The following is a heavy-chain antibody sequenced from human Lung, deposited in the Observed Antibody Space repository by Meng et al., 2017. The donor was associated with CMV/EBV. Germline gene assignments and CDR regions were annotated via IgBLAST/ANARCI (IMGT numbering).Heavy chain of an antibody. Sequence: ASXXVSXKVSGYSLSELSMHWVRQAPGKGLEWMGGFDLEDGKTIYAQKFQGRVTMTEDTSTDTAYMDLSSLRSEDTAVYYCAIFGLVGGLDAFDVWGQGTMVTVSS. CDR3: AIFGLVGGLDAFDV. V-gene: IGHV1-24*01. CDR2: FDLEDGKT. CDR1: GYSLSELS. J-gene: IGHJ3*01. D-gene: IGHD3/OR15-3a*01.